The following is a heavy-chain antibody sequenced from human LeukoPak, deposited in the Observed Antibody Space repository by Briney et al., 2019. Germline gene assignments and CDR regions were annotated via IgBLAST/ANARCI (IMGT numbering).Heavy chain of an antibody. Sequence: SETLSLTCAVYGGSFSGYYWSWIRQPPGKGLEWMGYIYSTGSTYYTPSLKSRLTMSVDTSKNQFSLKLSSVTAADTAVYYCARVAYSSGWKHWGQGTLVTVSS. J-gene: IGHJ1*01. CDR3: ARVAYSSGWKH. CDR2: IYSTGST. CDR1: GGSFSGYY. V-gene: IGHV4-34*01. D-gene: IGHD6-19*01.